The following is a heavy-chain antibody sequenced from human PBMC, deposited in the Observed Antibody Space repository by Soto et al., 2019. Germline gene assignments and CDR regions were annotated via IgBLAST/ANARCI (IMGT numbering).Heavy chain of an antibody. V-gene: IGHV3-48*02. CDR3: AREFCNSSSCYMSYYYGMDV. D-gene: IGHD2-2*02. CDR1: GFTFSTYS. CDR2: ISSSSSTI. J-gene: IGHJ6*02. Sequence: GGSLRLSCAASGFTFSTYSMNWVRQAPGKGLEWVSYISSSSSTIYYADSVKGRFTISRDNAKNSLYLQMNSLRDEDTAVYYCAREFCNSSSCYMSYYYGMDVWGQGTTVTVPS.